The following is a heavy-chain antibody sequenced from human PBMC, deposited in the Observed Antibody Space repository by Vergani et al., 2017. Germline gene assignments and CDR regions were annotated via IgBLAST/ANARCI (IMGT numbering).Heavy chain of an antibody. CDR3: ARGDYSDSSGSRYSTGAFDI. D-gene: IGHD3-22*01. J-gene: IGHJ3*02. Sequence: QVQLQQWGAGLLKASETLSLTCAVYGGSFSSYYWSWIRQPPGKGLEWIGEINHSGSTKYTPSLKGRVTILVDTSKNQFSRRLSSVTAADTAVYYCARGDYSDSSGSRYSTGAFDIWGQGKMVTVSS. CDR2: INHSGST. CDR1: GGSFSSYY. V-gene: IGHV4-34*01.